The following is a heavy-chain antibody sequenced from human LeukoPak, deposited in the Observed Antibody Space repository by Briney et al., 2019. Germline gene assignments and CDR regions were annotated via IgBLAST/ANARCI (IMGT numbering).Heavy chain of an antibody. CDR2: INHSGST. CDR3: ARGQRGYSYGDDY. D-gene: IGHD5-18*01. CDR1: GGSFSGYY. J-gene: IGHJ4*02. V-gene: IGHV4-34*01. Sequence: PSETRSLTCAVYGGSFSGYYWSWIRQPPGKGLEWIGEINHSGSTNYNPSLKSRVTISVDTSKNQFSLKLSSVTAADTAVYYCARGQRGYSYGDDYWGQGTLVTVSS.